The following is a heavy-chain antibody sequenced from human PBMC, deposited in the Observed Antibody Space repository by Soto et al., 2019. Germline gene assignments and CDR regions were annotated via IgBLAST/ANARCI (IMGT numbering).Heavy chain of an antibody. CDR2: IRGMM. V-gene: IGHV3-23*01. CDR1: GFTFSSYA. CDR3: ARDYLYAFDI. Sequence: PGGSLRLSCAASGFTFSSYAMSWVRQAPGKGLEWVSAIRGMMYYADSVKGRFTISRDNAKNSMSLQMHSLRAEDTAVYYCARDYLYAFDIWGQGTMVTVSS. D-gene: IGHD3-10*01. J-gene: IGHJ3*02.